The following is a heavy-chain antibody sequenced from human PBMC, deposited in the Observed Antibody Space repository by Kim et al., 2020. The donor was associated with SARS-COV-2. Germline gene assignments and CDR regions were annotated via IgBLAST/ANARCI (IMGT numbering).Heavy chain of an antibody. CDR2: ISVSGGTT. CDR3: AKDETAAGTFHH. CDR1: GFTFSSSA. Sequence: GGSLRLSCAASGFTFSSSALSWVRQAPGKGLEWVSTISVSGGTTYFADFVKGRYTISTENPKNTLYLQMNSLRADDTAVFYCAKDETAAGTFHHWGQGTLGTVSS. V-gene: IGHV3-23*01. J-gene: IGHJ1*01. D-gene: IGHD6-13*01.